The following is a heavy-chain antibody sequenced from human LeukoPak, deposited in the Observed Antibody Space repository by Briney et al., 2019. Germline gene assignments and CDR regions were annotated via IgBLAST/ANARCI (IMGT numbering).Heavy chain of an antibody. Sequence: SVKVSCKASGVTFSSYAISRVRQAPGQGLEWMGGIIPIFGTANYAQKFQGRVTITADKSTSTAYMELSSLRSEDTAVYYCARDRPIYCSGGSCYLFDYWGQGTLVTVSS. CDR1: GVTFSSYA. D-gene: IGHD2-15*01. J-gene: IGHJ4*02. CDR2: IIPIFGTA. V-gene: IGHV1-69*06. CDR3: ARDRPIYCSGGSCYLFDY.